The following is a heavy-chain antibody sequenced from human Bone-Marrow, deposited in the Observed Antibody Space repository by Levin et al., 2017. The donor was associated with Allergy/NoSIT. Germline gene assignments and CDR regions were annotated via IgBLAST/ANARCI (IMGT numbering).Heavy chain of an antibody. J-gene: IGHJ4*02. Sequence: GESLKISCAASGFNFTNYNMNWVRQAPGKGLEWVSSISSNSKYIYYRESVKGRFTISRDNAKNSLYLQMNRLGAQDTSVYYCARGPGSGSYLPDYWGRGALVIVAS. D-gene: IGHD3-10*01. CDR2: ISSNSKYI. V-gene: IGHV3-21*06. CDR3: ARGPGSGSYLPDY. CDR1: GFNFTNYN.